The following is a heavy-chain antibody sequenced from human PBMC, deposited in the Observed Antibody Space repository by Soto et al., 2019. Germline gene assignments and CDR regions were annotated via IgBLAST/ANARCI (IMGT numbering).Heavy chain of an antibody. CDR2: ISGSGDYT. Sequence: GGSLRLSCAASGFTFSTYTMSWVRQAPGKGLEWVSAISGSGDYTYYADSVKGRFTISRDNSKNTLYLQMNGLRAEDTAFYYCTKPQWELLDWGQGTLVTVSS. CDR3: TKPQWELLD. J-gene: IGHJ4*02. D-gene: IGHD1-26*01. V-gene: IGHV3-23*01. CDR1: GFTFSTYT.